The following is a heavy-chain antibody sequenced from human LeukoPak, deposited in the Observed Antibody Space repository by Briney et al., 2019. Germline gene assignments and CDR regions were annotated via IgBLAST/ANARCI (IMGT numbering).Heavy chain of an antibody. CDR2: IKSKTDGGTT. V-gene: IGHV3-15*01. J-gene: IGHJ4*02. D-gene: IGHD2-2*01. Sequence: PGGSLRLSCAASGFTFINAWMRWVRQASRKRLEWVGRIKSKTDGGTTDYAGTVKGRFTISRDDSKKTLYLQMNSLKTEDTAVYYCTADIVVVPAGMRGYWGQGTLVTVSS. CDR1: GFTFINAW. CDR3: TADIVVVPAGMRGY.